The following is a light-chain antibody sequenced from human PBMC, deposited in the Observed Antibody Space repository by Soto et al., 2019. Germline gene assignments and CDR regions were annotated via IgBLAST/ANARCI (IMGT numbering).Light chain of an antibody. Sequence: EIELTQSPATLSLSPGETATLSCRASQTVDKSLAWYQQRPGQPPRLLIFDSSNRATGVPVRFSGSGSGTVFTLTIGSLEPEDSAVYYCQQRKNWPPITFGQGTRLEMK. CDR2: DSS. J-gene: IGKJ5*01. V-gene: IGKV3-11*01. CDR1: QTVDKS. CDR3: QQRKNWPPIT.